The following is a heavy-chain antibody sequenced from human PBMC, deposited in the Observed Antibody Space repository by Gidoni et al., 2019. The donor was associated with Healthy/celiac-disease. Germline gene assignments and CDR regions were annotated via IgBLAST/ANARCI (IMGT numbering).Heavy chain of an antibody. Sequence: QVQLPQWCAGLLQPSETLSLTCAVYGGSFSGYYWSWIRQPPGKGLEWIGEINHSGSTNYNPSLKSRVTISVDTSKNQFSLKLSSVTAADTAVYYCARGHSPDYWGQGTLVTVSS. CDR2: INHSGST. CDR3: ARGHSPDY. CDR1: GGSFSGYY. J-gene: IGHJ4*02. D-gene: IGHD4-4*01. V-gene: IGHV4-34*01.